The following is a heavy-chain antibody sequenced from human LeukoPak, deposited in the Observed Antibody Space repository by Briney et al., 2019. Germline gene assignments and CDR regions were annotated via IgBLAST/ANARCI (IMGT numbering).Heavy chain of an antibody. J-gene: IGHJ4*02. D-gene: IGHD6-6*01. Sequence: PGGPWNSSFEPPESPSGTMPWNGAGRPPAKGLEWVAVISYDGSNKYYADSVKGRFTISRDNSKNTLYLQMNSLRAEDTAVYYCARDRPHFDYWGQGTLVTVSS. CDR2: ISYDGSNK. CDR1: ESPSGTMP. CDR3: ARDRPHFDY. V-gene: IGHV3-30-3*01.